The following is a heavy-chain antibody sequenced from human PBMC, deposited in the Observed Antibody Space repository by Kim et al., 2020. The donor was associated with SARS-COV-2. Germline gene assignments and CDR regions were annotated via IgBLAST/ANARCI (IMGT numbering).Heavy chain of an antibody. Sequence: SGSTNYNPSLKSRVTISVDKSKNQFSLKLSSVAAADTAVYYCASLFPFDYWGQGTLVTISS. D-gene: IGHD2-21*01. V-gene: IGHV4-4*02. CDR3: ASLFPFDY. CDR2: SGST. J-gene: IGHJ4*02.